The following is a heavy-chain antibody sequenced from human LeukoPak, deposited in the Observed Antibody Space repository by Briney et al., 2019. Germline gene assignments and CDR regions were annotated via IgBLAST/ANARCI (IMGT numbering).Heavy chain of an antibody. CDR3: ARDKGGGVVYSGPNSPIYGMDV. CDR1: GYTFTSYY. CDR2: INPSGGST. J-gene: IGHJ6*02. V-gene: IGHV1-46*01. D-gene: IGHD5-12*01. Sequence: GASVKVSCKASGYTFTSYYMHWVRQAPGQGLEWMGIINPSGGSTSYAQKFQGRVTMTRDTSTSTVYMELSSLRSEDTAVYYCARDKGGGVVYSGPNSPIYGMDVWGQGTTVTVSS.